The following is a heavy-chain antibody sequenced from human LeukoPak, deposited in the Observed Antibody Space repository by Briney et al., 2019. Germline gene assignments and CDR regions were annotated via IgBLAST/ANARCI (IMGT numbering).Heavy chain of an antibody. Sequence: SETLSLTCAVYGGSLSGYYWSWIRQPPGKGLEWIGEINHSGSTNYNPSLKSRVTISVDTSKNQFSLKLSSVTAADTAVYYCASLTVDTAMVEDYWGQGTLVTVSS. CDR2: INHSGST. CDR3: ASLTVDTAMVEDY. D-gene: IGHD5-18*01. J-gene: IGHJ4*02. CDR1: GGSLSGYY. V-gene: IGHV4-34*01.